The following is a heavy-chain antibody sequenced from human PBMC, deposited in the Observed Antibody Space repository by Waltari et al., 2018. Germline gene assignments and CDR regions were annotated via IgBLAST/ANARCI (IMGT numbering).Heavy chain of an antibody. V-gene: IGHV1-69*15. D-gene: IGHD6-13*01. J-gene: IGHJ6*03. CDR3: ARSPSLYSSSWLRNYYYYMDV. CDR1: GGTFSSYA. Sequence: QVQLVQSGAEVKKPGSSVKVSCKASGGTFSSYAISWVRQAPGQGLEWMGRIIPIFGTANYAQKFQGRVTITADESTSTAYMELSSLRSEDTAVYYCARSPSLYSSSWLRNYYYYMDVWGKGTTVIVSS. CDR2: IIPIFGTA.